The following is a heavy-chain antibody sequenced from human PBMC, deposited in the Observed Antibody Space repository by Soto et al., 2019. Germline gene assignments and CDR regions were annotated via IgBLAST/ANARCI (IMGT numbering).Heavy chain of an antibody. CDR2: INHSGST. J-gene: IGHJ6*02. D-gene: IGHD5-12*01. CDR3: ARGMEWLRFYYYYGMDV. CDR1: HGSFSGYY. Sequence: SDTLPLTCADNHGSFSGYYCSWIRHPPGKGLEWIGEINHSGSTNYNPSLKSRVTVSVDTSKNQFSLKLSSVTAADTAVYYCARGMEWLRFYYYYGMDVWGQGTTVT. V-gene: IGHV4-34*01.